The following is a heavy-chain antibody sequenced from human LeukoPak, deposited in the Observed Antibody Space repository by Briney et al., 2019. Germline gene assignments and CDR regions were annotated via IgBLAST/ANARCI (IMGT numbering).Heavy chain of an antibody. CDR3: ARGPQALTSLYAFDV. V-gene: IGHV3-74*01. CDR1: GFTFSSYW. CDR2: MNSDGSST. J-gene: IGHJ3*01. Sequence: PGGSLRLSCAASGFTFSSYWMHWVRQAPGKGLVWVSRMNSDGSSTTYADSVKGRFTISRDNAKNTLYLQMNSLRAEDTAVYYCARGPQALTSLYAFDVWGQGTMVTVPS.